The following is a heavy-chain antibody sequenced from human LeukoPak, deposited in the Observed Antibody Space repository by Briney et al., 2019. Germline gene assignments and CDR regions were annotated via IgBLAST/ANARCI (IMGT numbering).Heavy chain of an antibody. CDR1: GGTFISYA. D-gene: IGHD3-16*02. CDR3: ARGVGYDYVWGSYRPYYFDY. CDR2: IIPIFGTA. J-gene: IGHJ4*02. Sequence: SVTVSCKASGGTFISYAISWVRQAPGQGLEWMGGIIPIFGTANYAQKFQGRVTITADESTSTAYMELSSLRSEDTAVYYCARGVGYDYVWGSYRPYYFDYWGQGTLVTVSS. V-gene: IGHV1-69*13.